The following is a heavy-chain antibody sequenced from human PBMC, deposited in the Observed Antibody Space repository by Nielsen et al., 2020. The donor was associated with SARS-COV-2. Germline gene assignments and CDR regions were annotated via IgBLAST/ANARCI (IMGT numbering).Heavy chain of an antibody. Sequence: VRQAPGKGLEWVGRIKSKTDGGTTDYAAPVKGRFTISRDDSKNTLYLQMNSLRAEDTAVYYCAKDQGGITIFGVVKGKYYYGMDVWGQGTTVTVSS. J-gene: IGHJ6*02. V-gene: IGHV3-15*01. CDR2: IKSKTDGGTT. CDR3: AKDQGGITIFGVVKGKYYYGMDV. D-gene: IGHD3-3*01.